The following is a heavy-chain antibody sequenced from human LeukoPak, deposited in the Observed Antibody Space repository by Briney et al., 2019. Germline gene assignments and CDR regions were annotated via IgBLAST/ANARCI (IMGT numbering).Heavy chain of an antibody. J-gene: IGHJ4*02. CDR3: ATDRYYYDSPPHINFDY. CDR2: FDPEDGET. Sequence: VASVKVSCKVSGYTLTELSMHWVRQAPGKGLEWMGGFDPEDGETIYAQKFQGRVTMTEDTSTDTAYMELSRLRSEDTAVYYCATDRYYYDSPPHINFDYWGQGTLVTVSS. D-gene: IGHD3-22*01. V-gene: IGHV1-24*01. CDR1: GYTLTELS.